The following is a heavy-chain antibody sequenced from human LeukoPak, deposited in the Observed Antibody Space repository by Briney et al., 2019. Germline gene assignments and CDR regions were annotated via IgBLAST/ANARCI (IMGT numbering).Heavy chain of an antibody. CDR2: ISAYNGNT. D-gene: IGHD3-3*02. CDR3: ARCLSFLEWLLEH. J-gene: IGHJ4*02. Sequence: ASVKVSFKASGYTFTSYGISWVRQAPGQGLEWMGRISAYNGNTNYAQKLQGRVTMTTDTSTSTAYMELRSLRSDDTAVYYCARCLSFLEWLLEHWGQGTLVTVSS. CDR1: GYTFTSYG. V-gene: IGHV1-18*01.